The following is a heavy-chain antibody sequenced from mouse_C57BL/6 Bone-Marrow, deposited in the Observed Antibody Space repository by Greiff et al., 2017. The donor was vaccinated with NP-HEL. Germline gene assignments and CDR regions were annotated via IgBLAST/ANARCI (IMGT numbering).Heavy chain of an antibody. Sequence: VKLMESGPGLVAPSQSLSITCTVSGFSLTSYGVHWVRQPPGKGLEWLVVIWSDGSTTYHSALKSRLSISKDNSKSQVFLKMNSLQTDDTAMYYCARHSYDYDVPYAMDYWGQGTSVTVSS. J-gene: IGHJ4*01. CDR1: GFSLTSYG. V-gene: IGHV2-6-1*01. D-gene: IGHD2-4*01. CDR2: IWSDGST. CDR3: ARHSYDYDVPYAMDY.